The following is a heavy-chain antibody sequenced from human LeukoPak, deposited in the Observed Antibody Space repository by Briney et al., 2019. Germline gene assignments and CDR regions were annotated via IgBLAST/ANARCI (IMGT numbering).Heavy chain of an antibody. V-gene: IGHV4-59*01. CDR2: VSYSGNT. CDR1: GGSISTYY. J-gene: IGHJ6*02. CDR3: ARAGYCSATSCQWVPLV. D-gene: IGHD6-19*01. Sequence: SETLSLTCTVSGGSISTYYWVWIRQSPGKELEWIGYVSYSGNTNYNSSLKSRVTISVDTSKNQLSLKLSSMTAADTAVYYCARAGYCSATSCQWVPLVWGQGTTVTVSS.